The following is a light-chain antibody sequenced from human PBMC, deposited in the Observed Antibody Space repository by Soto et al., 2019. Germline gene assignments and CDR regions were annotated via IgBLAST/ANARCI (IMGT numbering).Light chain of an antibody. CDR1: QDISNY. CDR3: QQYDNLPLT. CDR2: DAS. J-gene: IGKJ4*01. V-gene: IGKV1-33*01. Sequence: DIQMTQSPPSLFASVGDRVTITCQASQDISNYLNWYQQKQGKAPKLLIYDASNLETGVPSRFSGSGSGTDFTFTISSLQPEDIATYYCQQYDNLPLTFGGGTKVEIK.